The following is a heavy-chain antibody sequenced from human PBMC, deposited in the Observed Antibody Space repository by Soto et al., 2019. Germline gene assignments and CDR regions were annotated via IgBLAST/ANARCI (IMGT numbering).Heavy chain of an antibody. CDR2: IYPGDSDT. J-gene: IGHJ6*02. CDR3: ARRQVGATPYYCYGMDV. CDR1: GYSFTSYW. V-gene: IGHV5-51*01. Sequence: ESLKISCKGSGYSFTSYWIGWVRQMPGKGLEWMGIIYPGDSDTRYSPSFQGQVTISADKSISTAYLQWSSLKASDTAMYYCARRQVGATPYYCYGMDVWGQGTTVIVSS. D-gene: IGHD1-26*01.